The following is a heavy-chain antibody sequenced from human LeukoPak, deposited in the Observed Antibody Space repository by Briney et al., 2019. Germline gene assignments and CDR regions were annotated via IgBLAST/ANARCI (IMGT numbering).Heavy chain of an antibody. V-gene: IGHV3-74*01. CDR1: GFTFSSYW. D-gene: IGHD2-2*01. Sequence: GGSLRLSCAASGFTFSSYWMHWVRQAPGKGLVWVSHINTDGTTTRYADSVKGRLTISRDNAKNTLYLQLNSLRVEDTAVYFCARGDCSSTSCFIIDYWGQGALVTASS. CDR2: INTDGTTT. J-gene: IGHJ4*02. CDR3: ARGDCSSTSCFIIDY.